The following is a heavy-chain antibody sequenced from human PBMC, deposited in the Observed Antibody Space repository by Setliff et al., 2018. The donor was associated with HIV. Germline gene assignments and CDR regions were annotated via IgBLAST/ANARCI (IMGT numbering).Heavy chain of an antibody. CDR3: ARGYASGSGSYYYDF. D-gene: IGHD2-15*01. Sequence: WASVKVSCKPSGYTFATYDINRVRQAAGQGLVWMGWMNPYSGNSGYAQRFHGRLTMTRDTSRGTAHMELRSLRSDDTAVYYCARGYASGSGSYYYDFWGQGTRVTVSS. J-gene: IGHJ4*02. CDR2: MNPYSGNS. CDR1: GYTFATYD. V-gene: IGHV1-8*02.